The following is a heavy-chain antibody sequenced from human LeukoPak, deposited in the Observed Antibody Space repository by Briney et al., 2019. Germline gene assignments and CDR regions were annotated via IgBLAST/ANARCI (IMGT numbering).Heavy chain of an antibody. CDR2: INPSGGST. CDR3: ARGLWTTVTHYYYYYYYMDV. CDR1: GYTFTSYY. V-gene: IGHV1-46*01. Sequence: GASVKVSCKASGYTFTSYYMHWVRQAPGQGLEWMGIINPSGGSTSYAQKFRGRVTMTRDTSTSTVYMELSSLRSEDTAVYYCARGLWTTVTHYYYYYYYMDVWGKGTTVTISS. J-gene: IGHJ6*03. D-gene: IGHD4-17*01.